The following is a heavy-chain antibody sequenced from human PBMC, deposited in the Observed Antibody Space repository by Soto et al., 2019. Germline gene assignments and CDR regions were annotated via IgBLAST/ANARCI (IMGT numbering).Heavy chain of an antibody. V-gene: IGHV1-18*01. CDR3: ARHYYGSGSYYYWFDP. CDR2: ISGYNGNR. Sequence: QVQLVQSGAEVKTPGASVKVSCKTSGYTFMSYGITWVRQAPGQGLEWMGWISGYNGNRGFAQRLQGRVTLTTDTYTSTASMELTSLRADDTAVYYCARHYYGSGSYYYWFDPWGQGPLVTVSS. D-gene: IGHD3-10*01. J-gene: IGHJ5*02. CDR1: GYTFMSYG.